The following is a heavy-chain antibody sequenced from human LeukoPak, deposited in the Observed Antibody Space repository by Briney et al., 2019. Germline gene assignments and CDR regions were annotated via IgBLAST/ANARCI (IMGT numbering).Heavy chain of an antibody. CDR1: GFTFSSYA. Sequence: PGASLRLSCAASGFTFSSYAMSWVRPAPGKGLEWVSAISGSGGSTYYADSVKGRFTISRDNSKNTLYLQMNSLRAEDTAVYYCAKDGKGYSGYDYRDWFDPWGQGTLVTVSS. CDR2: ISGSGGST. V-gene: IGHV3-23*01. D-gene: IGHD5-12*01. CDR3: AKDGKGYSGYDYRDWFDP. J-gene: IGHJ5*02.